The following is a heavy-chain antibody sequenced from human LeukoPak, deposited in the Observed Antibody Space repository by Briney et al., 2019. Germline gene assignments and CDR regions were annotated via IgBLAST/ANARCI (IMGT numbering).Heavy chain of an antibody. Sequence: PSETLPLTCAVYGGSFSGYYWSWIRQPPGKGLGWIGEINHSGSTNYNPSLKSRVTISVDTSKNQFSLKLSSVTAADTAVYYCARDWDGEYYFDYWGQGTLVTVSS. CDR2: INHSGST. CDR1: GGSFSGYY. CDR3: ARDWDGEYYFDY. V-gene: IGHV4-34*01. D-gene: IGHD3-10*01. J-gene: IGHJ4*02.